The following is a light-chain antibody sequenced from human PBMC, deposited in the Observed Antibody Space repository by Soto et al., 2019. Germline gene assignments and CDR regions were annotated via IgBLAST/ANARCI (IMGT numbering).Light chain of an antibody. CDR2: GAS. J-gene: IGKJ3*01. CDR3: QQYNNWPPST. V-gene: IGKV3-15*01. CDR1: QSVSSN. Sequence: EIVMTQSPATLSVSPGERATLSCRARQSVSSNLAWYQQNPGQAPRLLIYGASTRATGIPARFSGSGSGTEFTLTISSLQSEDFAVYYCQQYNNWPPSTFGPGTKVDIK.